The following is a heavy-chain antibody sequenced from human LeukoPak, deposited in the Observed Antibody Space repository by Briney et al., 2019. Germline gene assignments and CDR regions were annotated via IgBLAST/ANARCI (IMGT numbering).Heavy chain of an antibody. V-gene: IGHV3-23*01. CDR1: GFTFSSYA. Sequence: GGSLRLSCAASGFTFSSYAMSWVRQAPGKGLEWVSAISGSGGSTYYADSVKGRFTISRDNSKNTLYLQMNSLRAEDTAVYYCAKGSDPPMITFGGAIVNYFDYWGQGTLVTVSS. CDR2: ISGSGGST. CDR3: AKGSDPPMITFGGAIVNYFDY. J-gene: IGHJ4*02. D-gene: IGHD3-16*02.